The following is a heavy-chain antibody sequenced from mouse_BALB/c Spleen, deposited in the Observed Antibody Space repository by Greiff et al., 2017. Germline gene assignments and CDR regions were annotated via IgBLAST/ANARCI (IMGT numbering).Heavy chain of an antibody. J-gene: IGHJ4*01. Sequence: EVQLQESGGGLVQPGGSRKLSCAASGFTFSSFGMHWVRQAPEKGLEWVAYISSGSSTIYYADTVKGRFTISRDNPKNTLFLQMTSLRSEDTAMYYCARQAYYRYDERESSAMDYWGQGTSVTVSS. CDR3: ARQAYYRYDERESSAMDY. CDR1: GFTFSSFG. V-gene: IGHV5-17*02. CDR2: ISSGSSTI. D-gene: IGHD2-14*01.